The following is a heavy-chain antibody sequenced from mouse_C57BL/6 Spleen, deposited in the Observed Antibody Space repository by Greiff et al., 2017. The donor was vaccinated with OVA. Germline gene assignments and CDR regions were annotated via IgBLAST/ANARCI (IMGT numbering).Heavy chain of an antibody. CDR1: GYTFTSYW. CDR2: IDPNSGGT. D-gene: IGHD1-1*01. J-gene: IGHJ3*01. CDR3: AREDYYGSSFAY. V-gene: IGHV1-72*01. Sequence: QVQLKQPGAELVKPGASVKLSCKASGYTFTSYWMHWVKQRPGRGLEWIGRIDPNSGGTKYNEKFKSKATLTVDKPSSTAYMQLSSLTSEDSSVYYCAREDYYGSSFAYWGQGTLVTVSA.